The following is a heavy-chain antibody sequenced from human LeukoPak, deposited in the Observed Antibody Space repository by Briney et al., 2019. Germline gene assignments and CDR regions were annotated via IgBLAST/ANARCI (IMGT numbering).Heavy chain of an antibody. CDR2: ISSSGSTI. CDR3: ARGEAAAGTNWFDP. CDR1: GFTFSSYE. J-gene: IGHJ5*02. Sequence: GGSLRLSCAASGFTFSSYEMNWVRQAPGKGLEWVSYISSSGSTIYYADSVKGRFTISRDNAENSLYLQMNSLRAEDTAVYYCARGEAAAGTNWFDPWGQGTLVTVSS. D-gene: IGHD6-13*01. V-gene: IGHV3-48*03.